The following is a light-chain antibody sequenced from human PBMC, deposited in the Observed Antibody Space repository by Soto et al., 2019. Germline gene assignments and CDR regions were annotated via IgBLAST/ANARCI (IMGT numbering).Light chain of an antibody. J-gene: IGKJ1*01. CDR3: QQYNNWPRT. CDR1: QSISSW. CDR2: DAS. V-gene: IGKV1-5*01. Sequence: DVQLTQSPSTLSASVGERVTITCRASQSISSWLAWYQQKPGTAPKVLIFDASSLESGVPSRFSVSGSATEFTLTCGILHSEDLAVYYWQQYNNWPRTGGQGTKVDIK.